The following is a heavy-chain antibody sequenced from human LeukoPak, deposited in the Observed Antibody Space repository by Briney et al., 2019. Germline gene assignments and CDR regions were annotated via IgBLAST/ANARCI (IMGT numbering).Heavy chain of an antibody. D-gene: IGHD2-2*01. CDR2: IKKDGSEK. V-gene: IGHV3-7*01. CDR3: AREDIVVVPAAHSYFDY. CDR1: GFTFGSYW. J-gene: IGHJ4*02. Sequence: GGSLRLSCAASGFTFGSYWMSWARQARGRGLEWVPNIKKDGSEKYYVDSVKGRFTISRDNAKNSLYLQMNSLRAEDTAVYYCAREDIVVVPAAHSYFDYWGQGTLVTVSS.